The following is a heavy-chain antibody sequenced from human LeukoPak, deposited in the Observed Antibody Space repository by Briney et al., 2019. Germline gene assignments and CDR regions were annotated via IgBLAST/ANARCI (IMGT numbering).Heavy chain of an antibody. CDR2: ISSSSSYM. J-gene: IGHJ6*04. Sequence: GGSLRLSCAASGFTFSSYSMNWVRQAPGKGLEWVSSISSSSSYMYYADSVKGRFTISRDNAKNSLYLQMNSLRAEDTAVYYCARDIVVVPAAIRSLHYYYYGMDVWGKGTTVTVSS. CDR3: ARDIVVVPAAIRSLHYYYYGMDV. CDR1: GFTFSSYS. D-gene: IGHD2-2*02. V-gene: IGHV3-21*01.